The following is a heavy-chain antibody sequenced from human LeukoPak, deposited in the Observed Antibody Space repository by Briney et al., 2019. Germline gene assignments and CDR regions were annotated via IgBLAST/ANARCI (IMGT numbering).Heavy chain of an antibody. J-gene: IGHJ4*02. V-gene: IGHV4-59*01. CDR3: ARGPYDSSGYLDYFDY. CDR1: GGSISSYC. CDR2: IYYSGST. D-gene: IGHD3-22*01. Sequence: PSETLSLTCTVSGGSISSYCWSWIRQPPGKGLEWIGYIYYSGSTNYNPSLKSRFTISVDTSKNQFSLKLSSVTAADTAVYYCARGPYDSSGYLDYFDYWGQGTLVTVSS.